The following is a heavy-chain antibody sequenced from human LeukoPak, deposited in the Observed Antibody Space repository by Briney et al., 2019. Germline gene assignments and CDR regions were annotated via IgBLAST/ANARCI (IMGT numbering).Heavy chain of an antibody. V-gene: IGHV3-30-3*01. CDR2: ISSDGSNP. J-gene: IGHJ4*02. D-gene: IGHD1-1*01. CDR3: ARQGDPERLSY. Sequence: GGSLRLSCAASGFTFSKYIMHWVRQAPGKGLEWVAVISSDGSNPFYADSVKGRFTISRDNSKNTLSLQLSSLRAEDTAVFYCARQGDPERLSYWGQGTLVTV. CDR1: GFTFSKYI.